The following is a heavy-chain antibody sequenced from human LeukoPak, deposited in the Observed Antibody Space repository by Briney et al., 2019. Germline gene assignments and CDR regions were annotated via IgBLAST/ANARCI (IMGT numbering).Heavy chain of an antibody. CDR1: GGFLRSYY. CDR2: IYYSGST. CDR3: ARDLRAAAGTTNWFDP. J-gene: IGHJ5*02. Sequence: SETLSLTCTVCGGFLRSYYWSWIRQPPAKGLAWIGYIYYSGSTNYNPSIKSRVTISVDTSKNQFSLKLSSVTAADTAVYYCARDLRAAAGTTNWFDPWGQGTLVTVSS. D-gene: IGHD6-13*01. V-gene: IGHV4-59*01.